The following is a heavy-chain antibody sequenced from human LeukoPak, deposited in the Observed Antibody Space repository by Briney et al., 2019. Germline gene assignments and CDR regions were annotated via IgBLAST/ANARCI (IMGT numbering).Heavy chain of an antibody. J-gene: IGHJ4*02. V-gene: IGHV3-21*01. Sequence: GGSLRLSCAASGFTFSSYSMNWVRHAPGKGLEWVSSISGSGSFTYYADSVKGRSTISRDTAKNSMYLQMNSLRAEDTAVYYCAKDNYYYHSSGYYTYYFDYWGQGTLVTVSS. CDR3: AKDNYYYHSSGYYTYYFDY. CDR1: GFTFSSYS. D-gene: IGHD3-22*01. CDR2: ISGSGSFT.